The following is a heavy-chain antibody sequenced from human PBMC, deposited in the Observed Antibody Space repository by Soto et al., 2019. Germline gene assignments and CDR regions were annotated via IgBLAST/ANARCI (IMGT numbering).Heavy chain of an antibody. CDR1: GGSISSGGYS. CDR3: AKRYSGEAFDI. CDR2: IYHSGST. V-gene: IGHV4-30-2*01. J-gene: IGHJ3*02. D-gene: IGHD5-18*01. Sequence: QMQLQESGSGLVKPSQTLSLTCAVSGGSISSGGYSWSWIRQPPGKGLEWIGYIYHSGSTYYNPFLNNRVTISLDRSKTQFSPKLSSVTAAGTAVYYSAKRYSGEAFDIWGQGTMVTVSS.